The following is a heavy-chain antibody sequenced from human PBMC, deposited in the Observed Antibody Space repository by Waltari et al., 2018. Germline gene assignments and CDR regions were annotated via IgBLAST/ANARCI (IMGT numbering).Heavy chain of an antibody. CDR1: GGTFSSYA. Sequence: QVQLVQSGAEVKKPGSSVKVSCKASGGTFSSYAISWVRQAPGQGLEWMGRIIPIFGTANYAQKFQGRVTITADKSTSTAYMELSSLRSEDTAVYYCARAYCSSTSCYTRSPAAFDIWGQGTMVTVSS. CDR3: ARAYCSSTSCYTRSPAAFDI. J-gene: IGHJ3*02. D-gene: IGHD2-2*02. V-gene: IGHV1-69*13. CDR2: IIPIFGTA.